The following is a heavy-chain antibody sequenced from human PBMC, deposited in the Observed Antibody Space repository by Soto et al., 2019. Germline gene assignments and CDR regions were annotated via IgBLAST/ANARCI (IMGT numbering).Heavy chain of an antibody. Sequence: EVQLVESGGGLVQPGGSLRLSCAASGFTLSNNWMHWVRQAPGEGLVWVSRINIDGSRTTYADSVKGRFTISRDHAKNTLYLQMDSLRVEDTALYYCARVFAGRDEYWGQGTLVTVSS. J-gene: IGHJ4*02. D-gene: IGHD3-3*01. CDR3: ARVFAGRDEY. V-gene: IGHV3-74*03. CDR2: INIDGSRT. CDR1: GFTLSNNW.